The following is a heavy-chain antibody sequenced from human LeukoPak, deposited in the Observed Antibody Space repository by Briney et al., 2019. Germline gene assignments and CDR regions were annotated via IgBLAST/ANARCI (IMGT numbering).Heavy chain of an antibody. Sequence: GESLQISCQGSGYSFIHYWIGWVRPMPGKGLEWMGIIYPGDSDTRYSPSFQGQVTISADKSINTAYLQWSSLRASHSAIYYCAKSTTVVTFNWFDSWGQGTLVTVSS. V-gene: IGHV5-51*01. CDR2: IYPGDSDT. D-gene: IGHD4-23*01. J-gene: IGHJ5*01. CDR1: GYSFIHYW. CDR3: AKSTTVVTFNWFDS.